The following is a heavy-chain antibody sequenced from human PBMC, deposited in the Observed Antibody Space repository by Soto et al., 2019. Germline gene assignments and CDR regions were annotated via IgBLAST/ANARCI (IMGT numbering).Heavy chain of an antibody. CDR2: IYYSGST. Sequence: TLSLTCTVSGGSISSGVYYWSWIRQHPGKGLEWIGYIYYSGSTYYNPSLKSRVTISVEASKNQFPLKLSSVTAADTAVYYCAREQEHPILVVPAATGYGMDVWGEGTTVAVSS. D-gene: IGHD2-2*01. CDR3: AREQEHPILVVPAATGYGMDV. J-gene: IGHJ6*04. CDR1: GGSISSGVYY. V-gene: IGHV4-31*03.